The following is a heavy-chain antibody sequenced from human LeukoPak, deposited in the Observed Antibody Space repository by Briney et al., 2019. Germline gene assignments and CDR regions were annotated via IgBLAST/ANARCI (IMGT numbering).Heavy chain of an antibody. CDR3: ARARNYYDSSGFYYEGDAFDI. CDR1: GASISSSNYY. J-gene: IGHJ3*02. V-gene: IGHV4-39*07. CDR2: ISYSGST. Sequence: SETLSLTCTVSGASISSSNYYWGWIRQPPGKGLDWIATISYSGSTYYNPSVKSRVTISRDTSKNQFSLKLSSVTAADTAVYYCARARNYYDSSGFYYEGDAFDIWGQGTMVTVSS. D-gene: IGHD3-22*01.